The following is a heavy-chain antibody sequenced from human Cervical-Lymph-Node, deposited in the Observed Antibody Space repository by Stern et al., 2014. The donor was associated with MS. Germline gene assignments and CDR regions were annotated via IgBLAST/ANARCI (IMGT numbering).Heavy chain of an antibody. CDR2: IHTGNGDT. CDR1: GYSFSTYS. Sequence: QVQLLQSGTEVKKPGASVKVSCKASGYSFSTYSMHWVRQAPGQSLEWMGLIHTGNGDTKYSQKFQDRVTFTRDASATTAYMELSSLQSEDTAVYYCARVWGSLYSDNWGQGTLVIVSS. J-gene: IGHJ4*02. CDR3: ARVWGSLYSDN. D-gene: IGHD3-16*01. V-gene: IGHV1-3*04.